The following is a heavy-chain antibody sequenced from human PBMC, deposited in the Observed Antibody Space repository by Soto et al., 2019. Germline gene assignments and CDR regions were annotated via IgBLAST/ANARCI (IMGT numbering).Heavy chain of an antibody. D-gene: IGHD3-3*01. CDR3: AKDRGGDFWSGYSPRYYYYGMDV. CDR2: ISYDGSNK. J-gene: IGHJ6*02. Sequence: LRLSCAASGFTFSSYGMHWVRQAPGKGLEWVAVISYDGSNKYYADSVKGRFTISRDNSKNTLYLQMNSLRAEDTAVYYCAKDRGGDFWSGYSPRYYYYGMDVWGQGTTVTVSS. V-gene: IGHV3-30*18. CDR1: GFTFSSYG.